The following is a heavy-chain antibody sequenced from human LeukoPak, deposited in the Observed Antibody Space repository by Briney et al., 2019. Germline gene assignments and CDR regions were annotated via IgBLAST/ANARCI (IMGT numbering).Heavy chain of an antibody. Sequence: SETLSLTCTVSGYSISSDYYWGWIRQPPGKGLEWIGSIYHSGSTYYNPSLKSRVTISVDKSKNQFSLKLSSVTAADTAVYYCAGAYCGGDCYSGRAFDIWGQGTMVTVSS. CDR1: GYSISSDYY. D-gene: IGHD2-21*02. J-gene: IGHJ3*02. CDR3: AGAYCGGDCYSGRAFDI. V-gene: IGHV4-38-2*02. CDR2: IYHSGST.